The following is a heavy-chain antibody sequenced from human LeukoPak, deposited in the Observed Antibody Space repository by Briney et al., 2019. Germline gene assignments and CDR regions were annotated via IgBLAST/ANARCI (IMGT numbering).Heavy chain of an antibody. D-gene: IGHD1-1*01. CDR1: GGSISSGGYY. CDR3: ARNELRISPNWFDP. CDR2: IYYSGST. J-gene: IGHJ5*02. V-gene: IGHV4-31*03. Sequence: PSETLSLTCTVSGGSISSGGYYWSWIRQHPGKGLEWIGYIYYSGSTYYNPSLKSRVTISVDTPKNQFSLKLSSVTAADTAVYYCARNELRISPNWFDPWGQGTLVTVSS.